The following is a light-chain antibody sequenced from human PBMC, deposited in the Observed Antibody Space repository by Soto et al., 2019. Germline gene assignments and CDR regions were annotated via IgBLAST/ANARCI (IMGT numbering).Light chain of an antibody. Sequence: EIVMTQSPATLSVSPGERATLSCRASQSVGSDLAWYQQKPGQAPRLLIYSASTRATGIPARFSGSGSGTEFTLSISSLQSEDFAVYYCKQYKEWPPFTFGQGTRLEIK. V-gene: IGKV3-15*01. CDR3: KQYKEWPPFT. CDR2: SAS. CDR1: QSVGSD. J-gene: IGKJ5*01.